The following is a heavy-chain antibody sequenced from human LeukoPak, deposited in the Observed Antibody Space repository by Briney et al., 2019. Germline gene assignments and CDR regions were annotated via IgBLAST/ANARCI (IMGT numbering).Heavy chain of an antibody. D-gene: IGHD3-10*01. V-gene: IGHV1-69*05. CDR1: GGTFSSYT. CDR2: IIPIFGTA. Sequence: SVKVSCKASGGTFSSYTISWVRQAPGQGLEWMGGIIPIFGTANYAQKFQGRVTITTDESTSTAYMELSSLRSEDTAVYYCARVHYGSAEFDYWGQGTLVTVSS. CDR3: ARVHYGSAEFDY. J-gene: IGHJ4*02.